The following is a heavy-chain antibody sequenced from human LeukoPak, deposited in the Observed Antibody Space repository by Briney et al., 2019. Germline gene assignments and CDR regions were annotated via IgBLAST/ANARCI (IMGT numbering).Heavy chain of an antibody. Sequence: PGGSLRLSCAASGFTFSSYGMHWVRQAPGKGLEWVVFIRYDGSNKYYADSVKGRFTISRDNSKNTLYLQMNSLRAEDTAVYYCARDIMDSGWFDYWGQGTLVTVSS. J-gene: IGHJ4*02. D-gene: IGHD6-25*01. V-gene: IGHV3-30*02. CDR1: GFTFSSYG. CDR2: IRYDGSNK. CDR3: ARDIMDSGWFDY.